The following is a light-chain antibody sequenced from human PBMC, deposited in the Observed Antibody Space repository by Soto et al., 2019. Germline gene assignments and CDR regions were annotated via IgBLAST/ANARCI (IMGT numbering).Light chain of an antibody. J-gene: IGLJ2*01. V-gene: IGLV2-14*01. CDR3: SSDTSSSPHVV. CDR1: SSDVGGYNY. CDR2: DVS. Sequence: QSALTQPASVSGSPGQSITISCTGTSSDVGGYNYVSWYQQHPGKAPKLMIYDVSNRPSGVSDRFSGSKSGNTASLTISVFQAEDEADYYCSSDTSSSPHVVCGGGTQLTVL.